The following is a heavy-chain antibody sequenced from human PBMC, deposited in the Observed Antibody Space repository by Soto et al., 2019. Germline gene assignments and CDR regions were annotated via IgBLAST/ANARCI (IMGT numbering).Heavy chain of an antibody. Sequence: EVQLLESGGGLVQPGGSLRLSCAASRFTFSSYAMTWVRQAPGKGLEWVSVSSASGAGTYYAESVKGRFTISRDNSKTTLYLKMNSLRAEDTAVYYCARIVPINGNYFDPWGQGTLVTVSS. CDR1: RFTFSSYA. D-gene: IGHD1-26*01. V-gene: IGHV3-23*01. J-gene: IGHJ4*02. CDR3: ARIVPINGNYFDP. CDR2: SSASGAGT.